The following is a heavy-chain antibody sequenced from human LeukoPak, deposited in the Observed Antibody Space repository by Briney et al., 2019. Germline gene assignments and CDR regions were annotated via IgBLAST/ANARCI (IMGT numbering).Heavy chain of an antibody. D-gene: IGHD5-12*01. CDR1: GASISSNNW. Sequence: PSGTLSLTCAVSGASISSNNWWTWVRQPPGKGLEWIGEIYHGGSTNYNTSLRSRVTISVDKSKNQFSLNLTSVTAADTSVYYCATNSGRRLDYWGQGALVTVSS. CDR2: IYHGGST. J-gene: IGHJ4*02. CDR3: ATNSGRRLDY. V-gene: IGHV4-4*02.